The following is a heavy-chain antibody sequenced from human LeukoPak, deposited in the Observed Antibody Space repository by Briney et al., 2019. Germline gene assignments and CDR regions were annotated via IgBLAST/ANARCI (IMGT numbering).Heavy chain of an antibody. CDR3: ARDRCSGGSCYSFY. CDR2: INPNSGGT. Sequence: GASVKVSCKASGYTFTGYYMHWVRQAPGQGLEWMGWINPNSGGTNYAQKFQGRVTVTRDTSISTAYMELSGLRSDDTAVYYCARDRCSGGSCYSFYWGQGTLVTVSS. D-gene: IGHD2-15*01. J-gene: IGHJ4*02. V-gene: IGHV1-2*02. CDR1: GYTFTGYY.